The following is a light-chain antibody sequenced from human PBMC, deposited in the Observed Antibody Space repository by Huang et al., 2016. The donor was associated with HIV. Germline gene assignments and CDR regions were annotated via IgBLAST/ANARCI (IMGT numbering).Light chain of an antibody. CDR3: QHYGTLFT. CDR1: QSVSASN. V-gene: IGKV3-20*01. CDR2: GAS. Sequence: EIILTQSPATLSLSPGERATISCRASQSVSASNLAWYQQKLGQAPRLLIYGASTRATGIPDKCTASGSGTDFTLTISRLEPEDFAVYYCQHYGTLFTFGQGTEVEIK. J-gene: IGKJ2*01.